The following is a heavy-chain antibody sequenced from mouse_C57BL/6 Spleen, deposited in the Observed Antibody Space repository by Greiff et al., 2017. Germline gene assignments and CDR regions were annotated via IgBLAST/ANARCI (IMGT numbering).Heavy chain of an antibody. V-gene: IGHV5-4*01. CDR3: AREGNTTVVAGFDY. J-gene: IGHJ2*01. D-gene: IGHD1-1*01. CDR2: ISDGGSYT. Sequence: EVQLVESGGGLVKPGGSLKLSCAASGFTFSSYAMSWVRQTPEKRLEWVATISDGGSYTYYPDNVQGRFTISRDNAKNNLYLQMSHLKSEDTAMYYCAREGNTTVVAGFDYWGQGTTLTVSS. CDR1: GFTFSSYA.